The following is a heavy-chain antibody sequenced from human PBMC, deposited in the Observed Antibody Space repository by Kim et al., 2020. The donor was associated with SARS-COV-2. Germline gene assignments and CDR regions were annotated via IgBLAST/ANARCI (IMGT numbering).Heavy chain of an antibody. J-gene: IGHJ4*02. Sequence: GGSLRLSCTASGFTFGDYAMSWVRQAPGKGLEWVGFIRSKAYGGTTEYAASVKGRFTISRDDSKSIAYLQMNSLKTEDTAVYYCTRWDSGWYGLIVYWGQGTLVTVSS. V-gene: IGHV3-49*04. CDR3: TRWDSGWYGLIVY. CDR1: GFTFGDYA. D-gene: IGHD6-19*01. CDR2: IRSKAYGGTT.